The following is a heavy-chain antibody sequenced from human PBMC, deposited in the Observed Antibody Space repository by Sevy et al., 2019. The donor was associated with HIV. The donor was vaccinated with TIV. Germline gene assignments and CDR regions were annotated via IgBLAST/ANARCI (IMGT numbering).Heavy chain of an antibody. J-gene: IGHJ4*02. V-gene: IGHV4-59*01. CDR1: GGSLNTYG. CDR2: AYYNGST. Sequence: SETLSLTCTVSGGSLNTYGWSWIRQPPGKGLEWIGYAYYNGSTNYKPSLKSRLTILVGTSERQFSLQLSSVTPADTAVYYCGRDNWGSIDYWGQGVLVTVSS. D-gene: IGHD7-27*01. CDR3: GRDNWGSIDY.